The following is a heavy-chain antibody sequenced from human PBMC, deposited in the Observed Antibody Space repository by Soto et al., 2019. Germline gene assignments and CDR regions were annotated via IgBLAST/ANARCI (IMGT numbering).Heavy chain of an antibody. Sequence: SVKVSCKASGGTFSSYAISWVRQAPGQGIEWMGGIIPIFGAANYAQKFQGRVTITADESTSTAYMELSSLRSEDTAVYYCARYYYDSSGYPPRYYYYGMDVWGQGTTVTVSS. CDR1: GGTFSSYA. V-gene: IGHV1-69*13. CDR3: ARYYYDSSGYPPRYYYYGMDV. J-gene: IGHJ6*02. CDR2: IIPIFGAA. D-gene: IGHD3-22*01.